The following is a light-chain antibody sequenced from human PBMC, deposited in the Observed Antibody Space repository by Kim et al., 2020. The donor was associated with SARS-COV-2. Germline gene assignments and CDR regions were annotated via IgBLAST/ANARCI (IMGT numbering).Light chain of an antibody. J-gene: IGLJ2*01. V-gene: IGLV4-69*01. CDR2: LNSDGSH. CDR3: QTWGTGIPV. Sequence: QPVLTQSPSASASLGASVKHTCTLRSGHSSYAIAWHQQQPEKGPRYLMKLNSDGSHSKGDGIPDRFAGSSSGAEHYLTISSLQSEDEADYYCQTWGTGIPVVGGGTQLTVL. CDR1: SGHSSYA.